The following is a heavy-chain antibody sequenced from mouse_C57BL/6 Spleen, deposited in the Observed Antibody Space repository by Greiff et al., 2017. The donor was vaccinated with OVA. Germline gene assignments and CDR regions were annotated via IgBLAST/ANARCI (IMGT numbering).Heavy chain of an antibody. V-gene: IGHV1-69*01. CDR3: ARDTTVVASYYYAMDY. J-gene: IGHJ4*01. D-gene: IGHD1-1*01. CDR2: IDPSDSYT. CDR1: GYTFTSYW. Sequence: QVQLKQPGAELVMPGASVKLSCKASGYTFTSYWMHWVKQRPGQGLEWIGEIDPSDSYTNYNQKFKGKSTLTVDKSSSTAYMQLSNLTSEDSAVYYCARDTTVVASYYYAMDYWGQGTSVTVSS.